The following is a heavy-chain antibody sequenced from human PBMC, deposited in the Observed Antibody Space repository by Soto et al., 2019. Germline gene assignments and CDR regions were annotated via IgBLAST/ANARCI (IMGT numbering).Heavy chain of an antibody. V-gene: IGHV3-30-3*01. D-gene: IGHD1-1*01. Sequence: QVQLVESGGGVVQPGRSLRLSCAASGFTFSSYAMHWVRQAPGKGLEWVAVISYDGSNKYYADSVKGRFTISRDNSKNPLYLQMNSLRAEDTAVYYCARVVRWNGWFDPWGQGTLVTVSS. CDR1: GFTFSSYA. J-gene: IGHJ5*02. CDR2: ISYDGSNK. CDR3: ARVVRWNGWFDP.